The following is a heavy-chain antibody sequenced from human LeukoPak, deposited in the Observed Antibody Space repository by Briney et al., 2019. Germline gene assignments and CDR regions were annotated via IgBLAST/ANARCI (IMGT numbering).Heavy chain of an antibody. J-gene: IGHJ4*02. CDR1: GGSISSGGYS. D-gene: IGHD3-16*02. CDR3: AGSHYDYVWGSYRPFDY. V-gene: IGHV4-30-2*01. Sequence: SQTLSLTCAVSGGSISSGGYSWSWIRQPPGKGLEWIGSIYHSGSTYYNPSLKSRVTISLDRSKNHFSLNLSSVTAADTAVYYCAGSHYDYVWGSYRPFDYWGQRTLVTVSS. CDR2: IYHSGST.